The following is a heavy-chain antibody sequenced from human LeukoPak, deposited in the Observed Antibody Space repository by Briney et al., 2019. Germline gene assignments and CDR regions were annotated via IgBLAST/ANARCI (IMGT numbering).Heavy chain of an antibody. J-gene: IGHJ4*02. CDR1: GFTFSSYE. CDR2: ISSSSTYI. V-gene: IGHV3-21*01. CDR3: ARDLLGDY. Sequence: GGSLRLSCAASGFTFSSYEMNWVRQAPGKGLEWVSSISSSSTYIYYADSVKGRFTISRDNAKKSLYLLMKSLRDEDTAVYYCARDLLGDYWGQGTLVTVSS.